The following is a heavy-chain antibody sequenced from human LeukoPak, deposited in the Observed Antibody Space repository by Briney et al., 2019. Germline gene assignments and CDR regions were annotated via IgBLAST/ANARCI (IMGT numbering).Heavy chain of an antibody. CDR3: AKRYYYDGSGYHYYYYYMDV. CDR1: GFTFSSYA. D-gene: IGHD3-22*01. V-gene: IGHV3-23*01. CDR2: ISGSGGST. J-gene: IGHJ6*03. Sequence: GGSLRLSCAASGFTFSSYAMSWVRQAPGKGLEWVSAISGSGGSTYYADSVKGRFTISRDNSKNTLYLQMNSLGAEDTAVYYCAKRYYYDGSGYHYYYYYMDVWGKGTTVTVSS.